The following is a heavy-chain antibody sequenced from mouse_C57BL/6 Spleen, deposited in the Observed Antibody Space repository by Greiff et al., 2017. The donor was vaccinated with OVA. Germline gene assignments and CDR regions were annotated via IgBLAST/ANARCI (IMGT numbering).Heavy chain of an antibody. Sequence: EVQLVESGEGLVKPGGSLKLSCAASGFTFSSYAMSWVRQTPEKRLEWVAYISSGGDYLYYADTVKGRFTISRDNARNTLYLQMSSLKSEDTAMYYCTRGTVVATYYAMDYWGQGTSVTVSS. CDR2: ISSGGDYL. V-gene: IGHV5-9-1*02. CDR1: GFTFSSYA. J-gene: IGHJ4*01. D-gene: IGHD1-1*01. CDR3: TRGTVVATYYAMDY.